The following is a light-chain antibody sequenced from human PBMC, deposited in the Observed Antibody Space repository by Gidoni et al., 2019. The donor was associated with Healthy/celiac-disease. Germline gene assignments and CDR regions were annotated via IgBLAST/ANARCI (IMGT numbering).Light chain of an antibody. Sequence: DIPMTQSPSSLSASVGDRVTITCRASQSSSSYLNWYQQKPGKAPKLLIYAASSLQSGVPSRFSGSGSGTDFTLTISSLQPEDFATYYCQQSYSTPPLTFGGGTKVEIK. CDR1: QSSSSY. CDR2: AAS. CDR3: QQSYSTPPLT. V-gene: IGKV1-39*01. J-gene: IGKJ4*01.